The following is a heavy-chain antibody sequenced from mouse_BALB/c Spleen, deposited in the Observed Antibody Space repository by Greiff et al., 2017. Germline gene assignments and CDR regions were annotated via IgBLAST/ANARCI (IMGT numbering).Heavy chain of an antibody. V-gene: IGHV1-69*02. D-gene: IGHD2-1*01. J-gene: IGHJ3*01. CDR2: IYPSDSYT. CDR1: GYTFTSYW. Sequence: QVQLQQPGAELVRPGASVKLSCKASGYTFTSYWINWVKQRLGQGLEWIGNIYPSDSYTNYNQKFKDKATLTVDKSSSTAYMQLSSPTSEDSAVYYCTREDYGTPAYWGQGTLVTVSA. CDR3: TREDYGTPAY.